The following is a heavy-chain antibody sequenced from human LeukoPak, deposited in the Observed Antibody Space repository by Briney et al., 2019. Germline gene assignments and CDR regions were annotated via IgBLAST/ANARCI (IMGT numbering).Heavy chain of an antibody. J-gene: IGHJ4*02. CDR3: AKRFIAAAGNFDY. CDR2: ISSSSSYI. V-gene: IGHV3-23*01. Sequence: GGSLRLSCAASGFTFSSYAMSWARQAPGKGLEWVSSISSSSSYIYYADSVKGRFTISRDNSKNTLYLQMNSLRAEDTAVYYCAKRFIAAAGNFDYWGQGTLVTVSS. CDR1: GFTFSSYA. D-gene: IGHD6-13*01.